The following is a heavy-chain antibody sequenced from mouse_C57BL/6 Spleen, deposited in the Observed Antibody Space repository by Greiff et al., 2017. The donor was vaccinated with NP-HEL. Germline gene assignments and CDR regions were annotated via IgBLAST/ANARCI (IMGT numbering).Heavy chain of an antibody. CDR3: ARFYGGPYAMDY. V-gene: IGHV1-82*01. D-gene: IGHD1-1*01. J-gene: IGHJ4*01. Sequence: QVQLQQSGPELVKPGASVKISCKASGYAFSSSWMNWVKQRPGKGLEWIGRIYPGDGDTNYNGKFKGKATLTADKSSSTAYMQLSSLTSEDSAVYFCARFYGGPYAMDYWGQGTSVTVSS. CDR1: GYAFSSSW. CDR2: IYPGDGDT.